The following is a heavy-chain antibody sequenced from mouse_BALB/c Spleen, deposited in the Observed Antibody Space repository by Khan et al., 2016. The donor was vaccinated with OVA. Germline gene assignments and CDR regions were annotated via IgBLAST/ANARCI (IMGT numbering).Heavy chain of an antibody. Sequence: EVQLHESGPGLVKPSQSLSLTCTVTGYSITSDYAWNWIRQFPGNKLEWLGFISYSGNTNYNPSLKSRISITRDTSKNQFFLQLNSVTTEDTATYYCARICGGDFDYWGQGTTLTVSS. CDR2: ISYSGNT. J-gene: IGHJ2*01. CDR3: ARICGGDFDY. CDR1: GYSITSDYA. V-gene: IGHV3-2*02.